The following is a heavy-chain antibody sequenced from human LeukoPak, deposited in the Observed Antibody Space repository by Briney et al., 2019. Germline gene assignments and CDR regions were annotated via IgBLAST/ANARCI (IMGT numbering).Heavy chain of an antibody. Sequence: SETLSLTCTVSGGSISSYYWSWIRQPPGKGLEWIGYIYTSGSTNYNPSLKSRVTISVDTSKNQFSLKLSSVTAADTAVYYCARQGYDLWSGYYYFDYWGQGTLVTVSS. CDR3: ARQGYDLWSGYYYFDY. CDR1: GGSISSYY. V-gene: IGHV4-4*09. CDR2: IYTSGST. J-gene: IGHJ4*02. D-gene: IGHD3-3*01.